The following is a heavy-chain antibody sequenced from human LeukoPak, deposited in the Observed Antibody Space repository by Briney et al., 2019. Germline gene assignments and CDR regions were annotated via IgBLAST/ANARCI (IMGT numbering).Heavy chain of an antibody. Sequence: PGGSLRLSCAASGFTFSTYSMAWVRQAPGKGLEWVANIKQDGSEKYYVDSVKGRFTISRDNAKNSLYLQMNSLRAEDTAVYYCARDPLYHGSANDYWGQGTLVTASS. CDR2: IKQDGSEK. CDR1: GFTFSTYS. D-gene: IGHD3-10*01. J-gene: IGHJ4*02. CDR3: ARDPLYHGSANDY. V-gene: IGHV3-7*01.